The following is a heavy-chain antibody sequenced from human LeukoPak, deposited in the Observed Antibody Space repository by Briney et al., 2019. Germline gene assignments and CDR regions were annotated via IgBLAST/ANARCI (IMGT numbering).Heavy chain of an antibody. CDR3: ASSWWELHEARFDY. CDR2: INPSGGST. CDR1: GYTFTSYY. Sequence: ASVKVSCKASGYTFTSYYRHWVRQAPGQGLEWMGIINPSGGSTSYAQKSQGRVTMTRDMSTSTVYMELSSLRSEDTAVYYCASSWWELHEARFDYWGQGTLVTVSS. V-gene: IGHV1-46*01. D-gene: IGHD1-26*01. J-gene: IGHJ4*02.